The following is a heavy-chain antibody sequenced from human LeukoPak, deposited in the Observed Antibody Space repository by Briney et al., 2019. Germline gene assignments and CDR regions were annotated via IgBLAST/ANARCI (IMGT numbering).Heavy chain of an antibody. CDR2: IWYDGSNK. Sequence: PGRSLRLTCTASGFTFSIYGMHWVRQAPGKGLEWVAVIWYDGSNKYYADSVKGRFTISRDNSKNTLYLQMNSLRAEDTAVYYCARDYRDFWSGYYLTYYFDYWGQGTLVTVSS. CDR3: ARDYRDFWSGYYLTYYFDY. D-gene: IGHD3-3*01. CDR1: GFTFSIYG. V-gene: IGHV3-33*08. J-gene: IGHJ4*02.